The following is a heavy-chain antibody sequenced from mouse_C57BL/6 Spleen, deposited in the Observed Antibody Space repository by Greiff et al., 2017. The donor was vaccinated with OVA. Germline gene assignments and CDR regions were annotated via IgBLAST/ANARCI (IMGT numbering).Heavy chain of an antibody. Sequence: EVKLVESEGGLVQPGSSMKLSCTASGFTFSDYYMAWVRQVPEKGLEWVANINYDGSSTYYLDSLKSRFIISRDNAKNILYLQMSSLKSEDTATYYCARHLSYAMDYWGQGTSVTVSS. CDR2: INYDGSST. CDR1: GFTFSDYY. J-gene: IGHJ4*01. V-gene: IGHV5-16*01. D-gene: IGHD1-1*01. CDR3: ARHLSYAMDY.